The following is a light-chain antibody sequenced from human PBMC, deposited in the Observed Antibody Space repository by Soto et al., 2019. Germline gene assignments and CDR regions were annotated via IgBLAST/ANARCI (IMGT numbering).Light chain of an antibody. Sequence: QSVLTQPASVSGSPGQSITISCTGTSSDVGSYNLVSWYQQHPGKAPKLMIYEGSKRPSGVSNRFSGSKSGNTASLTISGLLAEDEADHYCCSYAGSSTYVFGTGTKVTVL. V-gene: IGLV2-23*01. J-gene: IGLJ1*01. CDR2: EGS. CDR3: CSYAGSSTYV. CDR1: SSDVGSYNL.